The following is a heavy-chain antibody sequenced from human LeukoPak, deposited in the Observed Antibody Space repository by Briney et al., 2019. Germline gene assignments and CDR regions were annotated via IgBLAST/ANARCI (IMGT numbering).Heavy chain of an antibody. CDR1: GGSFSGYY. Sequence: SETLSLTCAVYGGSFSGYYWSWIRQPPGKGLEWIGEINHSGSTNYNPSLKGRVTISVDTSKNQFSLKLSSVTAADTAVYYCARRLGATAMVGYWGQGTLVTVSS. D-gene: IGHD5-18*01. V-gene: IGHV4-34*01. CDR3: ARRLGATAMVGY. J-gene: IGHJ4*02. CDR2: INHSGST.